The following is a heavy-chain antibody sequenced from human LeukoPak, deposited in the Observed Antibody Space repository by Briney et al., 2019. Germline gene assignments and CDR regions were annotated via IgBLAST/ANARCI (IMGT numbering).Heavy chain of an antibody. CDR3: ARGYCSGGTCYLVENWLDP. Sequence: GASVKVSCKASGYTLTAYYIYWLRQAPGQGLEWMGRINPNSGGTDYAQNFQGRVTMTRDTSISTAYMELSRLRSDDTAVYYCARGYCSGGTCYLVENWLDPWGQGTLVTVSS. D-gene: IGHD2-15*01. CDR2: INPNSGGT. J-gene: IGHJ5*02. CDR1: GYTLTAYY. V-gene: IGHV1-2*06.